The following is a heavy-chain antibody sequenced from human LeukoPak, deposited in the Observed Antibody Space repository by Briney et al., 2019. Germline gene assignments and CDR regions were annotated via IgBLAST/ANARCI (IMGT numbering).Heavy chain of an antibody. CDR2: IKQDGSEI. Sequence: GGSLRLSCAASGFTFSSHWMSWVRQAPGKGLEWVANIKQDGSEIYYVDSVKGRFTISRDNAKNSLYLQMNSLRAEDTAVYYCARLREIPVFGVVTKSTSYFDYWGQGTLVTVSS. D-gene: IGHD3-3*01. CDR1: GFTFSSHW. J-gene: IGHJ4*02. CDR3: ARLREIPVFGVVTKSTSYFDY. V-gene: IGHV3-7*01.